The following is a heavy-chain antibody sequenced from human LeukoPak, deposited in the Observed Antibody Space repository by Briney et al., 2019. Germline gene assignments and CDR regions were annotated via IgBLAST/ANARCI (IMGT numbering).Heavy chain of an antibody. V-gene: IGHV1-2*02. Sequence: ASVKVSCKASGYTFTGYYMHWVRQAPGQGLEWMGWINPNSGGTNYAQKFQGRVTMTRDTSISTAYMELSRLRSDDTAVYYCAREGANYYDSSGYYGAFDIWGQGTMVTVSS. CDR3: AREGANYYDSSGYYGAFDI. CDR1: GYTFTGYY. J-gene: IGHJ3*02. CDR2: INPNSGGT. D-gene: IGHD3-22*01.